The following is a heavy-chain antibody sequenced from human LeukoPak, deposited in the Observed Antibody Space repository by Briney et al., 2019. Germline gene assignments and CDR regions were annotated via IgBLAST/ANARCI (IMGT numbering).Heavy chain of an antibody. CDR1: GGSFSGYY. J-gene: IGHJ4*02. Sequence: PSETLSLTCAVYGGSFSGYYWSWIRQPPGKGLEWIGEINHSGSTNYNPSLKSRVTISVDTSKNQFSLKLSSVTAADTAVYYCARRLVGSGYLRDLDYWGQGTLVTVSS. D-gene: IGHD3-22*01. CDR3: ARRLVGSGYLRDLDY. V-gene: IGHV4-34*01. CDR2: INHSGST.